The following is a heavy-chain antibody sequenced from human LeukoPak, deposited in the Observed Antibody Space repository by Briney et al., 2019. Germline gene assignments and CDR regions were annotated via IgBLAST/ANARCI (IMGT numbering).Heavy chain of an antibody. D-gene: IGHD2-2*02. CDR1: GGSISSGTYF. V-gene: IGHV4-61*02. Sequence: SETLSLTCTVSGGSISSGTYFWSWIRQPAGKGLEWIGRIYTSGSTNYNPSLKSRVTMPVDTSRNQFSLRLSSVTAADTAVYYCASEVPASIDYFQHWGQGTLVTVSS. CDR2: IYTSGST. J-gene: IGHJ1*01. CDR3: ASEVPASIDYFQH.